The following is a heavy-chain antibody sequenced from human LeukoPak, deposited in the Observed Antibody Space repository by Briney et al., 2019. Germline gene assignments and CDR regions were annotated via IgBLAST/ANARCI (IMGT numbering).Heavy chain of an antibody. CDR1: GYSIGSGYY. CDR2: IYHSGST. Sequence: SETLSLTCTVSGYSIGSGYYWGWIRQPPGKGLEWIGSIYHSGSTYYNPSLKSRVTISVDTSKNQFSLKLSSVTAADTAVYYCARSGYYDSSGYFDYWGQGTLVTVSS. CDR3: ARSGYYDSSGYFDY. V-gene: IGHV4-38-2*02. D-gene: IGHD3-22*01. J-gene: IGHJ4*02.